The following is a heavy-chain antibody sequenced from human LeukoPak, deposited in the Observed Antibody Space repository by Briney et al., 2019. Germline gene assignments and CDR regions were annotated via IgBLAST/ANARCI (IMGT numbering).Heavy chain of an antibody. Sequence: GGSLRLSCAASGFTFSSYSMNWVRQAPGKGLEWVSSISSSSSYIYYADSVRGRFTISRDNSKNTLYLQMNSLRAEDTAVYYCARRAGIYSHPYDYWGQGTLVTVSS. CDR1: GFTFSSYS. D-gene: IGHD1-14*01. CDR3: ARRAGIYSHPYDY. J-gene: IGHJ4*02. CDR2: ISSSSSYI. V-gene: IGHV3-21*04.